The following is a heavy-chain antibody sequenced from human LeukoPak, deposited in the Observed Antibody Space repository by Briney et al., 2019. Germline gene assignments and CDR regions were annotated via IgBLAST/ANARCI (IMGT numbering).Heavy chain of an antibody. V-gene: IGHV3-7*01. CDR2: IKKDGSDK. CDR3: VAGSGWRFDY. Sequence: SGGSLRLSCAASGFTFSSYAMHWVRQAPGKGLEWVANIKKDGSDKNYLGSVKGRFTISRDNAKNSLYVQMNSLRVEDTAVYYCVAGSGWRFDYWGQGTLVTVSS. CDR1: GFTFSSYA. D-gene: IGHD6-19*01. J-gene: IGHJ4*02.